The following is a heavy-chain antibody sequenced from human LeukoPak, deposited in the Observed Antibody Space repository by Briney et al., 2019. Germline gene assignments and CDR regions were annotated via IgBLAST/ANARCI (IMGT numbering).Heavy chain of an antibody. V-gene: IGHV3-23*01. D-gene: IGHD3-22*01. Sequence: GASLRLSCAASGFTFSSDAMSWGRQAPGKGPEWVSAISGSGGSTYYADSVKGRFTISRDNSKNTLYLQMHSLRAEDTAVYYCAKRGREYYDSSGYLDYWGQGTLVPVSS. J-gene: IGHJ4*02. CDR3: AKRGREYYDSSGYLDY. CDR1: GFTFSSDA. CDR2: ISGSGGST.